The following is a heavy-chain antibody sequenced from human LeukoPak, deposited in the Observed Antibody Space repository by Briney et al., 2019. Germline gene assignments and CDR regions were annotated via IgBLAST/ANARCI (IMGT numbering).Heavy chain of an antibody. CDR3: ARVIQWLIDY. CDR2: ISYDGSNK. J-gene: IGHJ4*02. V-gene: IGHV3-30*04. CDR1: GFTLSSYA. D-gene: IGHD5-12*01. Sequence: GGSLRLSCAASGFTLSSYAMHWVRQAPGKGLEWVAVISYDGSNKYYADSVKGRFTISRDNSKNTLYLQMNSLRAEDTAVYYCARVIQWLIDYWGQGTLVTVSS.